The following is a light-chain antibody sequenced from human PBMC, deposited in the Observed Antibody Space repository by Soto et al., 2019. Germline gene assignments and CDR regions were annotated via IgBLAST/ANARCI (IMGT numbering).Light chain of an antibody. Sequence: DIQITQSPGSLASSFGYRVAMTVVASQSISTYLHWYQQKPGKDPNLLIYAASTLQSGVPSRFSGSGSGTDFTLTISSLQPEDFATYFCQHGYSTSLTFGGRTKVDIK. V-gene: IGKV1-39*01. CDR2: AAS. CDR1: QSISTY. CDR3: QHGYSTSLT. J-gene: IGKJ4*01.